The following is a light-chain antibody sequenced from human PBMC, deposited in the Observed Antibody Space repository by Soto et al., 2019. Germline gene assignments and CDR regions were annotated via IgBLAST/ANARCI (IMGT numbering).Light chain of an antibody. J-gene: IGKJ1*01. V-gene: IGKV3D-15*01. CDR1: QSVSSS. Sequence: DIVMTQSPSTLSVSLGERSTLSFRASQSVSSSLAWYQQKPGKAPRLLIYSASSMATGIPARFSGSGSGTEFTLTISSLQSEDFAVYYCQQYNTWWTFGQGTKVDIK. CDR2: SAS. CDR3: QQYNTWWT.